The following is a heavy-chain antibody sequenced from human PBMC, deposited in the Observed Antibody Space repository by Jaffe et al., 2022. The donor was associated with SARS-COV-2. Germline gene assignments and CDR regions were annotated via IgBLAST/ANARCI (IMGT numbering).Heavy chain of an antibody. CDR2: IYYSGST. J-gene: IGHJ6*02. D-gene: IGHD1-26*01. V-gene: IGHV4-39*01. CDR1: GGSISSSSYY. CDR3: ARHPYGGSYLGYYYYGMDV. Sequence: QLQLQESGPGLVKPSETLSLTCTVSGGSISSSSYYWGWIRQPPGKGLEWIGSIYYSGSTYYNPSLKSRVTISVDTSKNQFSLKLSSVTAADTAVYYCARHPYGGSYLGYYYYGMDVWGQGTTVTVSS.